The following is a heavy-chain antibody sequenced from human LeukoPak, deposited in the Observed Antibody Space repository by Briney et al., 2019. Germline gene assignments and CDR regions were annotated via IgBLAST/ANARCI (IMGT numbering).Heavy chain of an antibody. CDR3: ARDYDSSGRYFDY. Sequence: PSETLSLTCTVSGGSISNYYWSWIRQPAGKGLEWIGRIYSTGSTNYNPSLKSRITLSVDTSVSQFSLKVASVTAADSAVYYCARDYDSSGRYFDYWGQGTLVTVSS. V-gene: IGHV4-4*07. CDR1: GGSISNYY. CDR2: IYSTGST. D-gene: IGHD3-22*01. J-gene: IGHJ4*02.